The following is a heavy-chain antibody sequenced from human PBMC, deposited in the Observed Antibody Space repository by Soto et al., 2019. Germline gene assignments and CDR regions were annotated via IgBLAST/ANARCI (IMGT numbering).Heavy chain of an antibody. CDR1: GYTFTSYG. D-gene: IGHD3-16*01. J-gene: IGHJ5*02. CDR3: ARDATAAWGDWFDP. Sequence: ASVKVSCKASGYTFTSYGISWVRQAPGQGLEWMGWISAYNGNTNYAQKLQGRVTMTTDTSTSTAYMELRSLRSDDTAAYYCARDATAAWGDWFDPWGQGTLVTVSS. V-gene: IGHV1-18*01. CDR2: ISAYNGNT.